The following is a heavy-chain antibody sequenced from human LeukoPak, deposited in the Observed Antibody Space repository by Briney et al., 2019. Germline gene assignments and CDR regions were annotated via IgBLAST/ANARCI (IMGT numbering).Heavy chain of an antibody. D-gene: IGHD4-17*01. V-gene: IGHV4-34*01. Sequence: PSETLSLTCAVYGGSFSGYYWSWIRQPPGKGLEWIGEINHSGSTNYNPSLKSRVTISVDTSKNQFSLKLSSVTAADTAVYYCARGRRSTVTSRVGWLDPWGQGTLVTVSS. CDR1: GGSFSGYY. CDR2: INHSGST. CDR3: ARGRRSTVTSRVGWLDP. J-gene: IGHJ5*02.